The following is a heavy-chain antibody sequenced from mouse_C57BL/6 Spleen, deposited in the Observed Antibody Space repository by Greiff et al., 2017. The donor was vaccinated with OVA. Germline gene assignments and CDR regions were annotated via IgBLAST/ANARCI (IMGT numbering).Heavy chain of an antibody. V-gene: IGHV1-9*01. CDR2: ILPGSGST. J-gene: IGHJ3*01. CDR3: ARTGITTVVATAWFAY. Sequence: QVQLQQSGAELMKPGASVKLSCKATGYTFTGYWIEWVKQRPGHGLEWIGEILPGSGSTNYNEKFKGKATFTADTSSNTAYMQLSSLTTEDSAIYYGARTGITTVVATAWFAYWGQGTLVTVSA. D-gene: IGHD1-1*01. CDR1: GYTFTGYW.